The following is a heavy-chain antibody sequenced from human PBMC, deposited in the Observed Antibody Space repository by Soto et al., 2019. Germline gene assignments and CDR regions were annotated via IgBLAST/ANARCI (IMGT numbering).Heavy chain of an antibody. CDR1: GFSFSSFA. J-gene: IGHJ4*02. CDR3: AKKVNSGPGSQYFDY. V-gene: IGHV3-30*18. Sequence: PGGSLRLSCAASGFSFSSFAMHWVRQTPGKGLEWVARISYDGYFKHYGDSVKGRFTISRDSSNSTVSLQMNSLRAEDTAIYYCAKKVNSGPGSQYFDYWGQGTLVTVSS. D-gene: IGHD3-10*01. CDR2: ISYDGYFK.